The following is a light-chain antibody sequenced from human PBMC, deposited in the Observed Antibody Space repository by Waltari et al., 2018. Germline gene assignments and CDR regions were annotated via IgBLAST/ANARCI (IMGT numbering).Light chain of an antibody. CDR2: AGS. Sequence: DIQMTQSPSSVSASVGDRVPITCRPSQDINKWLAWFQQTPGKAPKLLIYAGSSLQSGVPSRFSGSGSGADFTLTISTLQPEDSATYYCQQAHSFPYSFGQGTKLEIK. V-gene: IGKV1-12*01. CDR1: QDINKW. CDR3: QQAHSFPYS. J-gene: IGKJ2*03.